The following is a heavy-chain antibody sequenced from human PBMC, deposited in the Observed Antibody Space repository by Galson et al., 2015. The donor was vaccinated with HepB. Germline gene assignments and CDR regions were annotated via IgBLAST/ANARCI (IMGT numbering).Heavy chain of an antibody. CDR1: DDSVSNDDYY. CDR2: IYYSGST. CDR3: ARHNLLVSASQFDY. D-gene: IGHD3-10*01. J-gene: IGHJ4*02. V-gene: IGHV4-39*01. Sequence: SETLSLTCTVSDDSVSNDDYYWGWIRQPPGKGLEWVGSIYYSGSTYKSPSLKSRVTISVDTSKNQFSLRLSSVTATDTAFYYCARHNLLVSASQFDYWGQGTLVTVSS.